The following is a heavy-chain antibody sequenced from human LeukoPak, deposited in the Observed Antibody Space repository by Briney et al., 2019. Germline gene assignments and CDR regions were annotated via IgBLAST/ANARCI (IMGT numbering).Heavy chain of an antibody. CDR3: ARFYYYDSSGYYFDVSRSNWFDP. CDR1: GGSISTYY. V-gene: IGHV4-59*01. D-gene: IGHD3-22*01. J-gene: IGHJ5*02. CDR2: VYYSGSA. Sequence: SETLSLTCTVSGGSISTYYWNWIRQPPGKGLEWIGNVYYSGSATYNPSLKSRLTMSVDTSKNQFSLRLSSVTAADTAVYYCARFYYYDSSGYYFDVSRSNWFDPWGQGTLVTVSS.